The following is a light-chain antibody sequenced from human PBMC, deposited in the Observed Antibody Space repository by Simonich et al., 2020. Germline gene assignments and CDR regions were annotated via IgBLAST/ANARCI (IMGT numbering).Light chain of an antibody. J-gene: IGLJ3*02. Sequence: QSALTQPASVSGSPGQSITISCTVTSSDVGGYNYVSWYQQHPGQAPKLMIYDFSKRPSGVSNRVSGYKSGNTASLTISGLQAEDEADYYGSSYTSSSTLVFGGGTKLTVL. V-gene: IGLV2-14*01. CDR2: DFS. CDR1: SSDVGGYNY. CDR3: SSYTSSSTLV.